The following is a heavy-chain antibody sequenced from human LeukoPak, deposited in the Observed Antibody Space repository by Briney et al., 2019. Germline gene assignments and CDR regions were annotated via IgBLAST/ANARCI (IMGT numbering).Heavy chain of an antibody. J-gene: IGHJ6*02. CDR2: IYYSGST. D-gene: IGHD6-13*01. V-gene: IGHV4-59*01. CDR3: ARGPIAWSYYGMDV. Sequence: SETLSLTCSVPGGSISSYYWSWIRPPPGKGLEWVGYIYYSGSTNYNPSLKSRVTISVDTSKNQFSLKLSSVTAADTAVYYCARGPIAWSYYGMDVWGQGTTVTVSS. CDR1: GGSISSYY.